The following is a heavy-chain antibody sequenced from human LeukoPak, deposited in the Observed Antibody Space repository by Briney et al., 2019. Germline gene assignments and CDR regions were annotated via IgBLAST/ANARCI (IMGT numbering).Heavy chain of an antibody. V-gene: IGHV1-8*01. CDR3: ARGWLGARRNWFDP. CDR1: GYTFTSYD. Sequence: GASVKVSCKASGYTFTSYDINWVRQATGQGLEWMGWMNPNSGNTGYAQKFQGRVTMTRNTSISTAYMELSSLGSEDTAVYYCARGWLGARRNWFDPWGQGTLVTVSS. CDR2: MNPNSGNT. J-gene: IGHJ5*02. D-gene: IGHD3-9*01.